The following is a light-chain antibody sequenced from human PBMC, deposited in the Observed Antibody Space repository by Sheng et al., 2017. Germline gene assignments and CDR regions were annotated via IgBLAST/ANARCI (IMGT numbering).Light chain of an antibody. CDR2: KAS. CDR1: QSISSW. CDR3: QQLYT. Sequence: DIQMTQFPSTLSASVGDTVTITCRASQSISSWLAWYQQKPGKAPKLLIYKASSLESGVPSRFSGSGSGTEFTLTISSLQPDDFATYYCQQLYTFGQGTKLEIK. V-gene: IGKV1-5*03. J-gene: IGKJ2*01.